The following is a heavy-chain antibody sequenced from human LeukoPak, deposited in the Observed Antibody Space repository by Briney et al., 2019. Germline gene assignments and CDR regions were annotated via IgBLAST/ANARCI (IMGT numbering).Heavy chain of an antibody. Sequence: SETLSLTCAVYGGSFSGYYWSWIRQPPGKGLEWIGEINHSGSTNYNPSLKRRVTISVDTSKNQFSLKLSSVTAADTAVYYCARGGQIVGATPLLDYWGQGTLVTVSS. J-gene: IGHJ4*02. V-gene: IGHV4-34*01. CDR3: ARGGQIVGATPLLDY. D-gene: IGHD1-26*01. CDR2: INHSGST. CDR1: GGSFSGYY.